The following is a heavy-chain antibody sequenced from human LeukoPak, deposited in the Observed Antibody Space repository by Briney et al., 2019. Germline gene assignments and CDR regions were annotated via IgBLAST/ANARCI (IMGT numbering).Heavy chain of an antibody. Sequence: GASVKVSCKASGYTFTGYYMHWVRQAPGRGLEWMGWINPNSGGTNYAQKFQGRVTMTRDTSISTAYMELSRLRSDDTAVYYCAREVAAPYYYYGMDVWGQGTTVTVSS. D-gene: IGHD6-25*01. V-gene: IGHV1-2*02. CDR2: INPNSGGT. J-gene: IGHJ6*02. CDR1: GYTFTGYY. CDR3: AREVAAPYYYYGMDV.